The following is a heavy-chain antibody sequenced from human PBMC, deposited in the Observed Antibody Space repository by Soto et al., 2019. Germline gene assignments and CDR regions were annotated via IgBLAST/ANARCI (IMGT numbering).Heavy chain of an antibody. D-gene: IGHD2-15*01. V-gene: IGHV1-8*01. CDR1: GYTFTSYD. J-gene: IGHJ6*03. CDR3: ARGPPGGSCYSRCYYYMDV. CDR2: MNPNSGNT. Sequence: ASVKVSCKASGYTFTSYDINWVRQATGQGLEWMGWMNPNSGNTGYAQKFQGRVTMTRNTSISTAYMELSSLRSEDTAVYYCARGPPGGSCYSRCYYYMDVWGKGTTVTVSS.